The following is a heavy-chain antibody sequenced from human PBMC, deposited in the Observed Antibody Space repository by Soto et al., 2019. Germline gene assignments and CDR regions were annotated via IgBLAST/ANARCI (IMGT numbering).Heavy chain of an antibody. CDR3: ARDFSVVGSTTD. V-gene: IGHV3-21*01. D-gene: IGHD2-2*01. Sequence: LRLSCAASGFTFSSYSMNWVRQAPGKGLEWVSSISSSSSYIYYADSVKGRFTISRDNAKNSLYLQMNSLRAEDTAVYYCARDFSVVGSTTDWGQGTLVTVSS. J-gene: IGHJ4*02. CDR1: GFTFSSYS. CDR2: ISSSSSYI.